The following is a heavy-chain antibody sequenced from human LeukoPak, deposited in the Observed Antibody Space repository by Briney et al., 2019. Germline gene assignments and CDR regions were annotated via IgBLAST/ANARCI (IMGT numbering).Heavy chain of an antibody. CDR1: GGSISSGGYS. V-gene: IGHV4-30-2*01. J-gene: IGHJ4*02. CDR2: IYHSGST. CDR3: ASEYSSSSGFDY. Sequence: PSETLSLTCAVSGGSISSGGYSWSWIRQPPGKGLEWIGYIYHSGSTYYNPSLKSRVTISVDRSKNQFSPKLSSVTAADTAVYYCASEYSSSSGFDYWGQGTLVTVSS. D-gene: IGHD6-6*01.